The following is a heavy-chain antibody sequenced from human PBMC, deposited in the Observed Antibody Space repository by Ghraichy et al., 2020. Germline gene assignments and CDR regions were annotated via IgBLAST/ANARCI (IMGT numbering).Heavy chain of an antibody. CDR3: ARATIRDGLDV. V-gene: IGHV4-34*01. CDR2: INHSGST. D-gene: IGHD5-24*01. CDR1: GGTFSDYQ. Sequence: SETLSLTCAVYGGTFSDYQWTWIRQPPGEGLEWIGAINHSGSTNYNVSLKRRVIISLDTSKNQFSLKLRSVTAAATAVYYCARATIRDGLDVWGQGTTVTVSS. J-gene: IGHJ6*02.